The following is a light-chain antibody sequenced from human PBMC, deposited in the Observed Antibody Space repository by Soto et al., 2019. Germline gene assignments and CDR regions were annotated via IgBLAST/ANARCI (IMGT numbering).Light chain of an antibody. CDR3: QSHDTSLSGYV. Sequence: QSVLTQPPSVSGAPGQRVTISCTGSSSNIGAGYDVHWYQQLPGTAPKLLIYGNTNRPSGVPDRFSGSKSGTSASLAITGLQAEDAADYYCQSHDTSLSGYVFGTGTKVTVL. CDR1: SSNIGAGYD. CDR2: GNT. V-gene: IGLV1-40*01. J-gene: IGLJ1*01.